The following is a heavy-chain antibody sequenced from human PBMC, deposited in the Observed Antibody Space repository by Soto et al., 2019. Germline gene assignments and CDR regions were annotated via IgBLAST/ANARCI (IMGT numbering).Heavy chain of an antibody. CDR2: IIPIFGTA. CDR3: AREQLWPNDAFDI. CDR1: GGTFSIYA. Sequence: GASVKVSCKASGGTFSIYAISWGLQAPGQGLEWMGGIIPIFGTANYAQKFQGRVTITADESTSTAYMELSSLRSEDTAVYYCAREQLWPNDAFDIWGQGTMVTVSS. J-gene: IGHJ3*02. D-gene: IGHD5-18*01. V-gene: IGHV1-69*13.